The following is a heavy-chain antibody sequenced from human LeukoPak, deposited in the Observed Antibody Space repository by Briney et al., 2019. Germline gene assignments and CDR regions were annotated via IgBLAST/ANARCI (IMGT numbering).Heavy chain of an antibody. CDR2: VYPATSDT. CDR3: ARPPSTSIHDAFDI. CDR1: GYSFPNYW. Sequence: GESLKISCKGSGYSFPNYWIGWVRQMPGKGLEWIGIVYPATSDTTYSPSFQGQVTISADKSSSTAYLQWSSLKASDTAMYYCARPPSTSIHDAFDIWGQGTMVTVSS. V-gene: IGHV5-51*01. D-gene: IGHD2-2*01. J-gene: IGHJ3*02.